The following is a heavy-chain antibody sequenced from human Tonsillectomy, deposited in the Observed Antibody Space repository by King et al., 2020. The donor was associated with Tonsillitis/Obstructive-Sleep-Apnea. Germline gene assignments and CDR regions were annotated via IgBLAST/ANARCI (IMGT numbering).Heavy chain of an antibody. CDR2: IYWDDDK. CDR3: AHSFVNCDGDCYVRFNWFEP. J-gene: IGHJ5*02. D-gene: IGHD2-21*02. V-gene: IGHV2-5*02. Sequence: VTLKESGPTLVKPTQTLTLTCTFSGFSLTTTGVGVGWIRQPPGKALEWLALIYWDDDKRYSPSLKSRLTITKDTSKNQVVLSMTNMDPVDTATYYCAHSFVNCDGDCYVRFNWFEPWGQGTLVTVSS. CDR1: GFSLTTTGVG.